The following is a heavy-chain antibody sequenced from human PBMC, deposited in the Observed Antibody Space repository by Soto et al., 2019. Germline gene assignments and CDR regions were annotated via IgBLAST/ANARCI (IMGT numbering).Heavy chain of an antibody. Sequence: RLSCAASGFSFGSYALSWVRQAPGKGLEWVSTISGSDGKTFYADSVKGRFSISRDTSQSTLCLQMNSLRADDTAIYYCARWSYLDYWGQGTRVTVSS. D-gene: IGHD3-3*01. J-gene: IGHJ4*02. CDR2: ISGSDGKT. CDR1: GFSFGSYA. V-gene: IGHV3-23*01. CDR3: ARWSYLDY.